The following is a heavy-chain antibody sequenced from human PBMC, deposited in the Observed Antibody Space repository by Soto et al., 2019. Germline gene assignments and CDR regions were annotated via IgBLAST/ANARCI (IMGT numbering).Heavy chain of an antibody. Sequence: QLQLQESGPGLVKPSETLSLTCTVSGGSISSSNYYWGWIRQPPGKGLEWIGSLYYSGSTYYNPSLKSRVTISVDTSKNQFSLKLSSVTAADTAMYYCARLGRYCSSTSCYSFDYWGQGTLVTVSS. CDR2: LYYSGST. CDR1: GGSISSSNYY. D-gene: IGHD2-2*01. CDR3: ARLGRYCSSTSCYSFDY. V-gene: IGHV4-39*01. J-gene: IGHJ4*02.